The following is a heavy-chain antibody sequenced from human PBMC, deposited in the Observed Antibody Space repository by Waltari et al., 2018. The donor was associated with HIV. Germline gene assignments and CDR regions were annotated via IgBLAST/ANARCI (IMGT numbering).Heavy chain of an antibody. J-gene: IGHJ4*02. D-gene: IGHD1-26*01. Sequence: EVQVVESGGGLVQLGGSLRLSCAASGFTFSTYEMNWVRQAPGKGLEWVSYISSSGSTIYYADSVKGRFTISRDNAKNSLYLQMNSLRAEDTAVYFCARDGSSYYGLDYWGRGTLVTVSS. CDR1: GFTFSTYE. CDR3: ARDGSSYYGLDY. CDR2: ISSSGSTI. V-gene: IGHV3-48*03.